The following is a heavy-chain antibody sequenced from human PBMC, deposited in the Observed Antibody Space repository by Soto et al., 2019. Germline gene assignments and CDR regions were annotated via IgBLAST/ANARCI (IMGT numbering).Heavy chain of an antibody. J-gene: IGHJ4*02. V-gene: IGHV3-72*01. D-gene: IGHD2-21*02. CDR3: AKVSVTDYSFDY. CDR1: GFTFSDHY. Sequence: EVQLVESGGGLVQPGGSLRLSCAASGFTFSDHYMDWVRQAPGKGLEGVGRIRNQVNSHTTEYAASVKGRFTISRDDSKNSLDLQMNSLKTEDTAVYYCAKVSVTDYSFDYWGQGILVTVSS. CDR2: IRNQVNSHTT.